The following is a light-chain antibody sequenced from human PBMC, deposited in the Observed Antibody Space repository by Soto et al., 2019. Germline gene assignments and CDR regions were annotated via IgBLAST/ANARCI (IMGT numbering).Light chain of an antibody. V-gene: IGKV2D-29*02. Sequence: DVVMTQTPLSLSVAPAQPASISCNFIESLMHITGETFLFWYLQKPGQSPQRLIYEVSTRVSGVPDRFSGSGSGTDFTLEISRVETDDVGIYYCMQSTQLPPTFGQGTRLEIK. CDR1: ESLMHITGETF. CDR2: EVS. CDR3: MQSTQLPPT. J-gene: IGKJ5*01.